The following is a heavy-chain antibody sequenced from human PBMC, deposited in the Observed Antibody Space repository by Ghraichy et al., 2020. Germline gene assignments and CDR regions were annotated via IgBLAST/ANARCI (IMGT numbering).Heavy chain of an antibody. CDR1: GGSISSGGYY. CDR3: AREGVGYCSGGSCYSHYYGMDV. V-gene: IGHV4-31*03. CDR2: IYYSGST. D-gene: IGHD2-15*01. Sequence: SETLSLTCTVSGGSISSGGYYWSWIRQHPGKGLEWIGYIYYSGSTYYNPSLKSRVTISVDTSKNQFSLKLSSVTAADTAVYYCAREGVGYCSGGSCYSHYYGMDVWGQGTTVTVSS. J-gene: IGHJ6*02.